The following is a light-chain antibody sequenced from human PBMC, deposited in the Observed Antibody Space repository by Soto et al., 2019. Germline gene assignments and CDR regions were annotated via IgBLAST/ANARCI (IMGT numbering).Light chain of an antibody. J-gene: IGLJ1*01. Sequence: QSALTQPASVSGSPGQSITISCTGTSSDVGAYNSVAWYQHNPGKAPKLMIYEVSNRPSGVSNRFSGSKSGNTASLTISGLQAEDEADYYCSSYTTSSTLVFGTGTKLTVL. CDR3: SSYTTSSTLV. CDR1: SSDVGAYNS. CDR2: EVS. V-gene: IGLV2-14*01.